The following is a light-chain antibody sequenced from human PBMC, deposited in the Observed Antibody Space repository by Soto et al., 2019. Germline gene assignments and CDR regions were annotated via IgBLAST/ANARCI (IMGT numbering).Light chain of an antibody. V-gene: IGKV3-20*01. CDR3: QQYHTSPPT. J-gene: IGKJ1*01. CDR1: QSIVSSY. CDR2: RAS. Sequence: EIVLTQSPGTLSLSPGERATLSCRASQSIVSSYFAWYQQRPGHVPRIIIYRASSRATGIPDRFSGSGSGTDFSLTISRMVPEDFSVYYCQQYHTSPPTFGQGTKVEIK.